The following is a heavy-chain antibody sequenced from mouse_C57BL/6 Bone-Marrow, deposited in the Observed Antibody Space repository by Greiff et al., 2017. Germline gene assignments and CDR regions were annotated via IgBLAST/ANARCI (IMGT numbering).Heavy chain of an antibody. CDR2: IGSGGRYT. V-gene: IGHV5-6*02. CDR1: GFTFSSYG. Sequence: DVKLVESGGDLVKPGGSLKLSCAASGFTFSSYGMSWFRQTPARSLGWSATIGSGGRYTYYTDSGKGRFTISRDNGKNTLYLQMSSLKSEDTDMYYCARHYDGYYGDDWGQGTTLTVSS. J-gene: IGHJ2*01. CDR3: ARHYDGYYGDD. D-gene: IGHD2-3*01.